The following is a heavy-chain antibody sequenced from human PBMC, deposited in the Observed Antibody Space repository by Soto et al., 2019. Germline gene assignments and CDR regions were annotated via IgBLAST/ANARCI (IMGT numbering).Heavy chain of an antibody. D-gene: IGHD3-16*02. CDR3: ARGEPAQPYQHYDYIWGSYPGTAGFDY. J-gene: IGHJ4*02. CDR2: IWYDGSNK. CDR1: GFTFSSYG. V-gene: IGHV3-33*01. Sequence: GGSLRLSCAASGFTFSSYGMHWVRQAPGKGLEWVAVIWYDGSNKYYADSVKGRFTISRDNSKNTLYLQMNSLRAEDTAVYYCARGEPAQPYQHYDYIWGSYPGTAGFDYWGQGTLVTVSS.